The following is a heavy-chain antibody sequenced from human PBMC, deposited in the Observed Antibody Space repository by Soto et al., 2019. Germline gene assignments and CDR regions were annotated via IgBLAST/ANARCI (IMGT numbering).Heavy chain of an antibody. D-gene: IGHD1-26*01. CDR1: GFSLSNARMG. Sequence: QVTLKESGPVLVKPTETLTLTCTVSGFSLSNARMGVSWIRQPPGKALEWLAHSFSNDEKSYSTSLKSRLTFSKDTYKSQVVLTMTNMDPVDTATYYWARHGRGVGARPLDYWGQGTLVTVSS. CDR2: SFSNDEK. CDR3: ARHGRGVGARPLDY. J-gene: IGHJ4*02. V-gene: IGHV2-26*01.